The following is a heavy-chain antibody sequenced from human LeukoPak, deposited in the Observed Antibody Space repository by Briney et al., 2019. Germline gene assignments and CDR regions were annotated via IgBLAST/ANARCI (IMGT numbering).Heavy chain of an antibody. CDR3: AKGGGYEAQYYYYYLDV. V-gene: IGHV3-30*02. J-gene: IGHJ6*03. D-gene: IGHD5-12*01. CDR2: IRYDGSNK. CDR1: GFTFSSYG. Sequence: GGSLRLSCAASGFTFSSYGMYWVRQAPGKGLEGVAFIRYDGSNKYYADSVKGRFTVSRDNSKNTLYLQMKSLRAEDTAVYYCAKGGGYEAQYYYYYLDVWGKGTTVTISS.